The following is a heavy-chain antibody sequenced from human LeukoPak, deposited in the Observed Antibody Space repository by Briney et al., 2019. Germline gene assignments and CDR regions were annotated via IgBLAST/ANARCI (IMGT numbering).Heavy chain of an antibody. D-gene: IGHD1-26*01. CDR3: ARLVGASWFDS. CDR2: TYYRSKWYN. CDR1: GDSVSTNSAT. Sequence: SQTLSLTCAISGDSVSTNSATWTWLRQSPSRGLEWLVRTYYRSKWYNDYAVSIKSRITINPDTSKNQFSLQFNSVTPEDTAVYYCARLVGASWFDSWGQGTLVTVSS. V-gene: IGHV6-1*01. J-gene: IGHJ5*01.